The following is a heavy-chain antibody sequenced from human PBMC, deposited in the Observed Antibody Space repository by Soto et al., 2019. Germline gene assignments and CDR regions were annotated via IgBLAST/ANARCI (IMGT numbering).Heavy chain of an antibody. D-gene: IGHD3-10*01. V-gene: IGHV1-69*06. Sequence: VQLLESGGGLVQPGGSLRLSCAASGFTFSSYAMSWVRQAPGQGLEWMGGIIPIFGTANYAQKFQGRVTITADKSTSTAYMELSSLRSEDTAVYYCAILWFGEWGYYYGMDVWGQGTTVTVSS. J-gene: IGHJ6*02. CDR2: IIPIFGTA. CDR1: GFTFSSYA. CDR3: AILWFGEWGYYYGMDV.